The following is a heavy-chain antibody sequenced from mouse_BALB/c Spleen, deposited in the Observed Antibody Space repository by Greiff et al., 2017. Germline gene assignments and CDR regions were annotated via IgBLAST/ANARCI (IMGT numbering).Heavy chain of an antibody. D-gene: IGHD1-1*01. V-gene: IGHV2-9*02. J-gene: IGHJ4*01. CDR3: ARRDYGSHSYAMDY. CDR1: GFSLTSYG. Sequence: QVQLQQSGPGLVAPSQSLSITCTVSGFSLTSYGVHWVRQPPGKGLEWLGVIWAGGSTNYNSALMSRLSISKDNSKSQVFLKMNSLQTDDTAMYYCARRDYGSHSYAMDYWGQGTSVTVSS. CDR2: IWAGGST.